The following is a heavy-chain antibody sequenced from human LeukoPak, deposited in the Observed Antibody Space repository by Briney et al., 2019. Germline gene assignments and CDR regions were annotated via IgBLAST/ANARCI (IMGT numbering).Heavy chain of an antibody. CDR1: GGSISSYY. V-gene: IGHV4-59*12. CDR2: IYYSGST. D-gene: IGHD5-24*01. J-gene: IGHJ4*02. CDR3: AREVEMATIY. Sequence: SETLSLTCTVSGGSISSYYWSWIRQPPGKGLEWIGYIYYSGSTNYNPSLKSRVTISVDTSKNQFSLKLSSVTAADTAVYYCAREVEMATIYWGQGTLVTVSS.